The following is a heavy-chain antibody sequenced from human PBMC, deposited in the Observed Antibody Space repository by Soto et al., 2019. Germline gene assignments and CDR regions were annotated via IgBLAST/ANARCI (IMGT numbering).Heavy chain of an antibody. Sequence: PGGSLRLTGAASGCTFSGGSRDWISQAPGKGLEWVSSITRDSAYIYYADSMKGRFTISRDNAKNSLYLQMNSLRAEDTAVYYCAKARIEPYCTGGRCPPPNYWGHGTL. CDR2: ITRDSAYI. CDR1: GCTFSGGS. J-gene: IGHJ4*01. D-gene: IGHD2-15*01. CDR3: AKARIEPYCTGGRCPPPNY. V-gene: IGHV3-21*01.